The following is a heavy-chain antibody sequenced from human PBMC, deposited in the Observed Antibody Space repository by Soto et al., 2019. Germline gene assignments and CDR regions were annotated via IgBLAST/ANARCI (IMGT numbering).Heavy chain of an antibody. D-gene: IGHD2-21*01. V-gene: IGHV5-51*01. J-gene: IGHJ3*01. Sequence: GESLKISCNGSGYTFNTYWIGWVRQMPGKGLEWMGFIYPGDSDTTYSPSFQGQVTISVDKSISTAYLQWSSLKVSDTAMYYCVRQKLWMATINNDAFDVWGQGTKVTVSS. CDR3: VRQKLWMATINNDAFDV. CDR2: IYPGDSDT. CDR1: GYTFNTYW.